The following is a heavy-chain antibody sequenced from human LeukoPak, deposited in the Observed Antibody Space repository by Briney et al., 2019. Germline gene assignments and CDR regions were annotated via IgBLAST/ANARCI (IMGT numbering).Heavy chain of an antibody. CDR3: ASSIRYFDFAFDY. J-gene: IGHJ4*02. CDR1: GGSISSYY. V-gene: IGHV4-59*01. Sequence: SETLSLTCTVSGGSISSYYWSWIRQPPGKGLEWIGYIYYSGSTNYNPSLKSRVTISVDTSKNQFSLKLSSVTAADTAVYYSASSIRYFDFAFDYWGQGTLVTVSS. D-gene: IGHD3-9*01. CDR2: IYYSGST.